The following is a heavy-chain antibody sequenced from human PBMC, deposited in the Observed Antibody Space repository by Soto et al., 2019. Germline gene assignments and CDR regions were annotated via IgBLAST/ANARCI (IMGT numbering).Heavy chain of an antibody. CDR1: RGSISTYY. V-gene: IGHV4-59*01. Sequence: SETLSLTCTLSRGSISTYYWSWIRQPPGKRLEWIGYIYYSGNTNYNPSLKSRVSMAVDTSKNQFSLNLSSVTAADTAIYYCARVGDGHFDYWGQGALVTVSS. J-gene: IGHJ4*02. D-gene: IGHD1-26*01. CDR2: IYYSGNT. CDR3: ARVGDGHFDY.